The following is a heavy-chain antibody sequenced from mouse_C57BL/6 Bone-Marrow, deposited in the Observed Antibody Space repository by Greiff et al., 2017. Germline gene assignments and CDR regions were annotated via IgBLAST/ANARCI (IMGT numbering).Heavy chain of an antibody. CDR1: GYAFTNYL. V-gene: IGHV1-54*01. D-gene: IGHD1-1*01. Sequence: QVQLQQSGAELVRPGTSVKVSCKASGYAFTNYLIEWVKQRPGQGLEWIGVINPGSGGTNYNEKFKGKATLTADKSSSTAYMQLSSLTSEDSAVYFCARGFITTVVATPYAMDYWGQGTSVTVSS. CDR3: ARGFITTVVATPYAMDY. CDR2: INPGSGGT. J-gene: IGHJ4*01.